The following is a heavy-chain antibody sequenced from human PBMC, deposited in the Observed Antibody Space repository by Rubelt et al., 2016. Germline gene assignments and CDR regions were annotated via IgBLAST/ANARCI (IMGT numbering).Heavy chain of an antibody. Sequence: QVQLQESGPGLVKPSETLSLTCTVSGYSIRSGYFWGWIRQPPGKGLEWIASIYYSRSTYYHPSLKSRVTISIDTSKTRFSLRLSSATAADTAVYFCARHYSGNYPPTDWGQGTLVTVSS. CDR1: GYSIRSGYF. D-gene: IGHD1-26*01. CDR2: IYYSRST. V-gene: IGHV4-38-2*02. J-gene: IGHJ4*02. CDR3: ARHYSGNYPPTD.